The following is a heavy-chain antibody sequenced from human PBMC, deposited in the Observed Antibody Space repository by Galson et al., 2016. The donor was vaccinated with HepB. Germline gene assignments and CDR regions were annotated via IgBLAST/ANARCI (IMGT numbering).Heavy chain of an antibody. D-gene: IGHD3-22*01. CDR3: TTVPGDAVGYSFDY. Sequence: SLRLSCAASGFTFSSYGMHWVRQAPGKGLEWVAVISYDGSNKYYADSVRGRFTISRDNSKNTLFLQMNSLRAEDTAVYFCTTVPGDAVGYSFDYWGQETLVTVSS. J-gene: IGHJ4*01. V-gene: IGHV3-30*03. CDR1: GFTFSSYG. CDR2: ISYDGSNK.